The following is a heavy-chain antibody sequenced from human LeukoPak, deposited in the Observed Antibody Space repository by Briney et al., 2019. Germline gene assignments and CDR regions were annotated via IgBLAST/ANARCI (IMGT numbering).Heavy chain of an antibody. CDR1: GVSITTTSLL. J-gene: IGHJ5*01. V-gene: IGHV4-39*01. D-gene: IGHD3-16*01. Sequence: SETLSLTCSVSGVSITTTSLLCAWIRQAPGRGLEWIGTITESGSTYQKPSLKTRVNMSVDTSKNQFSLKLTSVTAADTAVYYCVRHSCQLGLGNWFDSWGQGTLVTVSS. CDR2: ITESGST. CDR3: VRHSCQLGLGNWFDS.